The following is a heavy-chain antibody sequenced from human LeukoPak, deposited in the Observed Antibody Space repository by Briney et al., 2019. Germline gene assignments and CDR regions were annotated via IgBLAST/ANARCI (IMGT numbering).Heavy chain of an antibody. V-gene: IGHV7-4-1*02. J-gene: IGHJ4*01. D-gene: IGHD3-22*01. CDR1: GYTFTSYA. Sequence: GASVKVSCKASGYTFTSYAMNWVRQAPGQGLEWMGWINTNTGNPTYAQGFTGRFVFSLDTSVSTAYLQISSLKAEDTAVYYCARWHYFVSSGYSLGSCYFDYWAHGTLAIVSS. CDR2: INTNTGNP. CDR3: ARWHYFVSSGYSLGSCYFDY.